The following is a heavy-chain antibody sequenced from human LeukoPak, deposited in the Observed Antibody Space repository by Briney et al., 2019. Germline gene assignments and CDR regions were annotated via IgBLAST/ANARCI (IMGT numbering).Heavy chain of an antibody. CDR1: GDSVSSNSAA. CDR3: ARARIAARPSYYYYCMDV. CDR2: TYYRSKWYN. V-gene: IGHV6-1*01. Sequence: SQTLSLTCAISGDSVSSNSAAWNWIRQSPSRGLEWLGRTYYRSKWYNDYAVSVKSRITINPDTSKNQFSLQLNSVTPEDTAVYYCARARIAARPSYYYYCMDVWGKGTTVTVSS. D-gene: IGHD6-6*01. J-gene: IGHJ6*03.